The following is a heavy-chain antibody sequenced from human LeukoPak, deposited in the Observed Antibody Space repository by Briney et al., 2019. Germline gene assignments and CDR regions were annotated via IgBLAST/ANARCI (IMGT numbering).Heavy chain of an antibody. CDR1: GDSINSNNYY. CDR2: IYDSGST. V-gene: IGHV4-39*01. D-gene: IGHD3-3*01. CDR3: HPRFLDWLLDY. Sequence: SETLSLTCTVSGDSINSNNYYWGWIRQPPGKGLEWIGSIYDSGSTYYNPSLKSRVTISVDTSKNQFSLRLSSVTAADTAIYYCHPRFLDWLLDYGGQGTLVPVSS. J-gene: IGHJ4*02.